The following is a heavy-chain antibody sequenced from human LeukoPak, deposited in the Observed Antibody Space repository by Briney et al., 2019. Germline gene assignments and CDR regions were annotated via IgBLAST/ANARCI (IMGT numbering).Heavy chain of an antibody. CDR3: ARDPLSGYYSYYYYYMDV. V-gene: IGHV1-18*01. Sequence: EASVTVSCKASVYTFTSYGISWVRQAPGQGLAWMGWISAYNGNTNYAQKLQGRVTMTTDTSTSTAYMELRSLRSDDTAVYYCARDPLSGYYSYYYYYMDVWGKGTTVTVSS. D-gene: IGHD3-22*01. CDR1: VYTFTSYG. J-gene: IGHJ6*03. CDR2: ISAYNGNT.